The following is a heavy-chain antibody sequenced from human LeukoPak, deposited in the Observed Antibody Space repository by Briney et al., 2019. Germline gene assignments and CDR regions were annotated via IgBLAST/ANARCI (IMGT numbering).Heavy chain of an antibody. D-gene: IGHD3-16*01. V-gene: IGHV3-48*01. CDR3: GRDSPASPLGA. CDR2: ISSSSSTI. CDR1: GFTFSSYS. Sequence: PGGSLRLSCAASGFTFSSYSMNWVRQAPGKGLEWVSYISSSSSTIYYADSVKGRFTISRDNAKNSLYLQMNSLRAEDTAVYYCGRDSPASPLGAWGQGTLVTVSS. J-gene: IGHJ5*02.